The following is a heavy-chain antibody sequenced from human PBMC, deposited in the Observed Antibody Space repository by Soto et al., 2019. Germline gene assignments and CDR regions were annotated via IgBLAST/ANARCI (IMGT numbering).Heavy chain of an antibody. CDR1: GFTINRFG. V-gene: IGHV3-30*03. D-gene: IGHD3-16*01. CDR2: ISSAGRNE. Sequence: QVRLVESGGGVVEPGRSLRLSCVASGFTINRFGMEWVRQAPGKGLEWVALISSAGRNEYYSDSVKGRFTISRDMSKNTAYLQMNSLRVKDTALYYCASLAEYWGQGTLVTVSS. J-gene: IGHJ4*02. CDR3: ASLAEY.